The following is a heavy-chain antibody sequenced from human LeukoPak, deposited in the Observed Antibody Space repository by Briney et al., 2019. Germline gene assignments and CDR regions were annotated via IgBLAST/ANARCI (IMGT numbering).Heavy chain of an antibody. V-gene: IGHV3-48*03. CDR1: GFTFSSYE. CDR2: ISSSGTTI. J-gene: IGHJ4*02. D-gene: IGHD3-3*01. CDR3: ARAFWLGLGY. Sequence: PGGSLRLSCAASGFTFSSYEMNWVRQAPGKGLEWVSYISSSGTTIYYADSVRGRFTISRDNARNSLYLQMNSLRAEDTAIYYCARAFWLGLGYWGQGTLVTVSS.